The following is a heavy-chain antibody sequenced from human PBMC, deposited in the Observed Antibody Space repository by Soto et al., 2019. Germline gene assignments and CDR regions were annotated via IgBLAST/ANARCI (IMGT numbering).Heavy chain of an antibody. D-gene: IGHD6-13*01. V-gene: IGHV3-48*01. Sequence: GGSLRLSCAGSGFTFSNYAMTWVRQAPGKGLEWLSYIDFDSSPIKYADSVMGRFTVSRDNAKDSLYLQMNSLRPEDTAIYYCARGLRSRRLFLWGTATLVTVSS. CDR3: ARGLRSRRLFL. J-gene: IGHJ4*02. CDR1: GFTFSNYA. CDR2: IDFDSSPI.